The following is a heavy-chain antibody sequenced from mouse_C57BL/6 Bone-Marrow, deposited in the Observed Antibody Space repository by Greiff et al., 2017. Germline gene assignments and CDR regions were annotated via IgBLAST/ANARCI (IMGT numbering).Heavy chain of an antibody. CDR2: IWGDGST. J-gene: IGHJ4*01. V-gene: IGHV2-3*01. Sequence: QVQLKESGPGLVAPSQSLSISCTASGFSLTSYGVSWVRQPPGKGLEWLGVIWGDGSTNYHSALICRLSISKDNSKSQVFLNLNSLQADDTATYYWAKKWIDDECDAFYYYALDYWGQGTSVTVSS. CDR1: GFSLTSYG. CDR3: AKKWIDDECDAFYYYALDY.